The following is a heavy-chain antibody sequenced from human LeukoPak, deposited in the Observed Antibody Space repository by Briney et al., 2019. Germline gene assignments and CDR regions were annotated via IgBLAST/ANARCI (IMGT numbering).Heavy chain of an antibody. J-gene: IGHJ4*02. CDR3: ARDPPSTSIVGATH. CDR1: GYTFTGYY. Sequence: GASVKVSCKASGYTFTGYYMHWVRQAPGQGLERMGWINPNSGGTNYAQKFQGRVTMTRDTSISTAYMELSRLRSDDTAVYYCARDPPSTSIVGATHWGQGTLVTVSS. D-gene: IGHD1-26*01. CDR2: INPNSGGT. V-gene: IGHV1-2*02.